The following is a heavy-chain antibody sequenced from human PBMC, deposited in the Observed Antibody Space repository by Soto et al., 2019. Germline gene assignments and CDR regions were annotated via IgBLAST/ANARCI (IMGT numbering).Heavy chain of an antibody. CDR2: IYNSGST. D-gene: IGHD6-19*01. CDR3: ARDQGIAVAVFDY. J-gene: IGHJ4*02. V-gene: IGHV4-61*01. Sequence: QVQLQETGPGLVKPSETLSLTCTVSGGSVTSGSYYWSWILQPPGKGLEWIGYIYNSGSTNYNPSLKRRGTMSVETSKNQISLKLSSVTAADTAVYYCARDQGIAVAVFDYWGQGTLVTVSS. CDR1: GGSVTSGSYY.